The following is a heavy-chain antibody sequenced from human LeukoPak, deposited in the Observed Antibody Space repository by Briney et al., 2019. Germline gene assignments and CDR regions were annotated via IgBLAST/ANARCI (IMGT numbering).Heavy chain of an antibody. V-gene: IGHV4-59*08. CDR2: IYYTGNT. CDR1: GTSMNNYL. D-gene: IGHD3-22*01. J-gene: IGHJ6*03. Sequence: SETLSLTCTVSGTSMNNYLWSWIRQPPGTGLEWIGNIYYTGNTNYNPSLKSRVSISVDTSKSQFSLTLRSVSAADTAVYYCARRPYYYDTSNPAYYYYMDVWGKGTTVTVSS. CDR3: ARRPYYYDTSNPAYYYYMDV.